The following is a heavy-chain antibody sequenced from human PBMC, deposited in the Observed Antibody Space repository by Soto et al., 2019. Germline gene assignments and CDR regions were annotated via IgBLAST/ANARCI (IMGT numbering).Heavy chain of an antibody. CDR2: ISRDGNNK. D-gene: IGHD2-21*01. CDR3: TGDGASGY. CDR1: GFTVSTHG. J-gene: IGHJ4*02. V-gene: IGHV3-30*03. Sequence: QVQLVESGGGVVQPGRSLRLSCAVSGFTVSTHGMHWVRQAPGKGLEWVAVISRDGNNKYYADSVKGRFTISRDNSRNTLFVEMYSLRGEDMAVYYCTGDGASGYWGQGTLVAVSS.